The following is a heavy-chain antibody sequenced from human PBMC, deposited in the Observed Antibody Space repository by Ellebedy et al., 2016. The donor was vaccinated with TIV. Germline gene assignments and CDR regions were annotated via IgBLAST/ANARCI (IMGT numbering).Heavy chain of an antibody. CDR1: GFRFDDFA. D-gene: IGHD3-10*01. CDR3: ARGRGSGAWLIDY. J-gene: IGHJ4*02. V-gene: IGHV3-9*01. CDR2: VSWNSGSI. Sequence: SLKISCAASGFRFDDFALHWVRQLPGKGLEWVSGVSWNSGSIGYADSVRGRFTISRDNSKNTLYLQMNSLRVDDTAVYYCARGRGSGAWLIDYWGQGTLVSVSS.